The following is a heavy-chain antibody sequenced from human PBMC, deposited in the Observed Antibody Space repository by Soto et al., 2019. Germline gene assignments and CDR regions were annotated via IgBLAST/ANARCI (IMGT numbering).Heavy chain of an antibody. D-gene: IGHD4-4*01. CDR3: ARDRGTTVTPLHLKYYYYYGMDV. CDR1: GFTFSSYG. Sequence: PGGSLRLSCAASGFTFSSYGMHWVRQAPGKGLEWVAVIWYDGSNKYYADSVKGRFTISRDNSKNTLYLQMNSLRAEDTAVYYCARDRGTTVTPLHLKYYYYYGMDVWGQGTTVTVSS. V-gene: IGHV3-33*01. J-gene: IGHJ6*02. CDR2: IWYDGSNK.